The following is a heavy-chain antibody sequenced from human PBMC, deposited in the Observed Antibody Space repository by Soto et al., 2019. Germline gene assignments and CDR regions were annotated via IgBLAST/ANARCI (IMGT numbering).Heavy chain of an antibody. Sequence: QVQLQESGPGLVKPSETLSLTCTVSGGSISSNYWSWSRHSLGQGLELIGYIYYSGSTNYNPSLKSRVTMSIDTSKNQFSLKRRSVTAAATAVYDCASLRPVVGTTTFFDYWGQGTLVTVSS. D-gene: IGHD1-26*01. CDR1: GGSISSNY. V-gene: IGHV4-59*08. CDR3: ASLRPVVGTTTFFDY. J-gene: IGHJ4*02. CDR2: IYYSGST.